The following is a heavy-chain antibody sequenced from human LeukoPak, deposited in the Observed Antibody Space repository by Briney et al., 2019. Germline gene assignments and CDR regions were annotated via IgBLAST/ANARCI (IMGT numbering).Heavy chain of an antibody. V-gene: IGHV1-46*01. J-gene: IGHJ4*02. CDR2: LDPSTGTT. CDR3: ERLGPVNY. CDR1: GNSFTSHY. Sequence: ASVKVSCKASGNSFTSHYLHWVRQAPGQRLEWMGILDPSTGTTTYAQKFQGRITMTRDTSIRTLYMELSSLRSEDTALYYCERLGPVNYWGQGTLVTVSS.